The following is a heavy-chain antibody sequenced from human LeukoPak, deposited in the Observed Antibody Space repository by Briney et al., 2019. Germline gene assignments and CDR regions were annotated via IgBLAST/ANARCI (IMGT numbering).Heavy chain of an antibody. CDR2: ISGSGGST. CDR3: ARDSSWYDY. V-gene: IGHV3-23*01. D-gene: IGHD6-13*01. Sequence: PGGSLRLSCAASGFTFSSYAMSWVRQAPGKGLEWVSAISGSGGSTYYADSVKGRFTISRDNAKNSLYLQTNSLRAEDTAVYYCARDSSWYDYWGQGTLVTVSS. CDR1: GFTFSSYA. J-gene: IGHJ4*02.